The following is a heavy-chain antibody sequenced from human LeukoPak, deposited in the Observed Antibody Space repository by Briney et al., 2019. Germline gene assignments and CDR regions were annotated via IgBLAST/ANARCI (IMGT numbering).Heavy chain of an antibody. CDR3: ARRATTTVTSGFDY. D-gene: IGHD4-11*01. CDR2: IYYSGST. V-gene: IGHV4-59*08. J-gene: IGHJ4*02. CDR1: GGSISSYY. Sequence: SETLSLTCTVSGGSISSYYWSWIRQPPGKGLEWIGYIYYSGSTNYNPSLKSRVTISVDTSKNQFSLKLSSVTAADTAVYYCARRATTTVTSGFDYWGQGTLVTVSS.